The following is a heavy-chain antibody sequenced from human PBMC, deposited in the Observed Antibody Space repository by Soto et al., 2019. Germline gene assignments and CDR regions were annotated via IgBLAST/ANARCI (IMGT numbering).Heavy chain of an antibody. CDR2: IYATGTT. D-gene: IGHD1-1*01. CDR3: VRDGTKTLRDWFDP. J-gene: IGHJ5*02. Sequence: SETLSLTCTVSGASISGFYWSWIRKSAGKGLEWIGRIYATGTTDYNPSPKSRVMMSVDTSKKQFSLKLRSVTAADTAVYYCVRDGTKTLRDWFDPWGQGXSVTVYS. V-gene: IGHV4-4*07. CDR1: GASISGFY.